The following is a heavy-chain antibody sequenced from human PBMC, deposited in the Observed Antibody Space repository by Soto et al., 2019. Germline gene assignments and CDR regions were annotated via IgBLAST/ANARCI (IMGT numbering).Heavy chain of an antibody. CDR1: GFTVSSNY. CDR2: IYSGGST. D-gene: IGHD3-10*01. CDR3: ARTRPGYYYMDV. Sequence: EVQLVESGGGLVQPGGSLRLSCAASGFTVSSNYMSWVRQAPGKGLEWVSVIYSGGSTYYADSVKGRFTISRDNSKNTLYLQMNSLRAEDTAVYYCARTRPGYYYMDVWGTGTTVTVSS. V-gene: IGHV3-66*01. J-gene: IGHJ6*03.